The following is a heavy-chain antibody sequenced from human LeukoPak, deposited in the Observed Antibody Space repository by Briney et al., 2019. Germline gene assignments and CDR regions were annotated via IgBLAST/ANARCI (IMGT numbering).Heavy chain of an antibody. CDR1: GGTFSSYA. V-gene: IGHV1-69*10. CDR2: IIPILGIA. J-gene: IGHJ6*02. D-gene: IGHD1/OR15-1a*01. Sequence: PAASVRVSCTASGGTFSSYAISWVRQAPGQGLEWMGGIIPILGIANYAQKFQGRVTITADKSTSTAYMELSSLRSEDTAVYYCARNRPQQTYGMDVWGQGTTVTVSS. CDR3: ARNRPQQTYGMDV.